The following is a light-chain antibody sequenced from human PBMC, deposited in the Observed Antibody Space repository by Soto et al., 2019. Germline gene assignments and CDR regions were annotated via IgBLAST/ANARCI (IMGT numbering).Light chain of an antibody. CDR1: SSDVGAYNY. CDR2: DVT. V-gene: IGLV2-14*01. Sequence: QSVLTQPASVSGSPGQSITISCTGTSSDVGAYNYVSWYQQHPGKAPKLIIYDVTNRPSGVSDRFSGSKSGNTASLTISGLQAEDEADYHCSSHTTTSALDIFGGGTKVT. CDR3: SSHTTTSALDI. J-gene: IGLJ2*01.